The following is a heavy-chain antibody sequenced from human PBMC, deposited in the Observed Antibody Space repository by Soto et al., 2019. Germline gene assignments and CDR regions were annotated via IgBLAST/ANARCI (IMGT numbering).Heavy chain of an antibody. D-gene: IGHD1-1*01. CDR1: GGSISSGDYY. CDR2: IYYSGST. Sequence: SETLSLTCTVSGGSISSGDYYWSWIRQPPGKGLEWIGYIYYSGSTYYNPSLKSRVTISVDTSKNQFSLKLSSVTAADTAVYYCARDVAGTPSVGFDPWGQGTLVTVSS. V-gene: IGHV4-30-4*01. J-gene: IGHJ5*02. CDR3: ARDVAGTPSVGFDP.